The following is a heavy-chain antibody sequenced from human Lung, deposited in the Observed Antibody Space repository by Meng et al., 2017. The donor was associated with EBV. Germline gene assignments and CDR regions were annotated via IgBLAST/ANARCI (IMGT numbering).Heavy chain of an antibody. CDR1: GHTLSDLS. J-gene: IGHJ4*02. CDR3: ATDTSTWFTFDF. D-gene: IGHD2-2*01. CDR2: FDPEKRET. V-gene: IGHV1-24*01. Sequence: QVLLVQSGTEVKQLGRSVKVSCKLSGHTLSDLSVDWVRQAPGKGLEWLGGFDPEKRETIYAQKFQGRVTMTEDTSAETAYLELRSLTSEDTAVYYCATDTSTWFTFDFWGQGTLVTVSS.